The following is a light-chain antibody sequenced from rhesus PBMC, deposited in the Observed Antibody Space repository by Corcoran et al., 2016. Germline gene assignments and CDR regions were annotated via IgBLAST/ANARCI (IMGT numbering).Light chain of an antibody. V-gene: IGLV3S11*01. Sequence: SGLTQEPALSVPLGQTVRMPCQGASLKMYYPGWYQQKPVQVPVLVIYGNTNRPSGIPGRFSGSWSGTTGSLTITGTQVEEEGDYYGGSWYDTRKKFMFGGGTRLTVL. CDR3: GSWYDTRKKFM. J-gene: IGLJ1*01. CDR1: SLKMYY. CDR2: GNT.